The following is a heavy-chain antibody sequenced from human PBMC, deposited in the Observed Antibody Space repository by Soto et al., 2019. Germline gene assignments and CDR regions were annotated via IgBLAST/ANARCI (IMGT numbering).Heavy chain of an antibody. Sequence: PGGSLRLSCTTSGFTFRTTGILWLRQPPGRGLEWVSAIGPDPSNTKYTDSVKGRFIISRDNSKSTVFLQMTSLGAEDTALYYCTTARHCSSDACPAAEWGQGTLVTVSS. CDR2: IGPDPSNT. J-gene: IGHJ4*02. CDR3: TTARHCSSDACPAAE. CDR1: GFTFRTTG. V-gene: IGHV3-23*01. D-gene: IGHD2-2*01.